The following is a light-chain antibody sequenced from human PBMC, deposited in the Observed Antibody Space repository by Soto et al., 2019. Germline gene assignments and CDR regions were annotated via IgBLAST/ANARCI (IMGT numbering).Light chain of an antibody. CDR3: QSFDSSLTAGV. CDR2: HDG. V-gene: IGLV1-40*01. CDR1: SSNIGADFD. Sequence: QSVLTQPPSISGAPGQRVTISCSGSSSNIGADFDVHWYQQLPGTAPKVLTHHDGDRPSGVPDRFSWSRSGTSASLTISGLRPEDEADYYCQSFDSSLTAGVFGGGTKVTVL. J-gene: IGLJ3*02.